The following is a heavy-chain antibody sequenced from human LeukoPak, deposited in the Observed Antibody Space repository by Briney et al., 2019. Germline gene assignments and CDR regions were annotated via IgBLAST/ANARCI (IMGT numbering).Heavy chain of an antibody. V-gene: IGHV3-7*05. CDR3: VRVGRNGWQNDY. CDR2: INEDGSGE. J-gene: IGHJ4*02. Sequence: GGSLRLSCTASGFTFSSYAMNWVRQAPGKGLEWVANINEDGSGEYYVDSVKGRFTISRDNAKNSLYLQMNGLRGEDRAVYYCVRVGRNGWQNDYWGQGTLVTVSS. CDR1: GFTFSSYA. D-gene: IGHD6-19*01.